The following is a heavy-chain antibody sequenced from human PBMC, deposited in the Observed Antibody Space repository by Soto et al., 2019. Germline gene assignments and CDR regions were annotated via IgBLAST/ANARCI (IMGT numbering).Heavy chain of an antibody. J-gene: IGHJ4*02. D-gene: IGHD3-3*01. CDR3: AKDLKDFGGGSDY. Sequence: PGGSLRLSCAASGFTFSSYDMHWVRQATGKGLEWVSAISGSGGSTYYADSVKGRFTISRDNSKNTLYLQMNSLRAEDTAVYYCAKDLKDFGGGSDYWGQGTLVTVSS. CDR1: GFTFSSYD. V-gene: IGHV3-23*01. CDR2: ISGSGGST.